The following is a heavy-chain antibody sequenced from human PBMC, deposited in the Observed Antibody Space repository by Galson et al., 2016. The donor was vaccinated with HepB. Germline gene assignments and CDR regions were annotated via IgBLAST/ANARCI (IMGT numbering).Heavy chain of an antibody. V-gene: IGHV1-3*01. Sequence: SVKVSCEASGYNFVYRTLHWVRQAPGQRLEWMGWINPGNGNTRYSQRFQGRVTITRDTSATTAYMALSGLKSEDTAIYYCAKDLPGALRAFDVWGQGTMVIVSS. CDR3: AKDLPGALRAFDV. CDR1: GYNFVYRT. J-gene: IGHJ3*01. CDR2: INPGNGNT. D-gene: IGHD1-14*01.